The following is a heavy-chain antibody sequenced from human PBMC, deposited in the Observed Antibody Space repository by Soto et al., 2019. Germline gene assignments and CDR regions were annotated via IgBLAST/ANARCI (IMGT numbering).Heavy chain of an antibody. CDR3: ARYHMGYCSSTSCYGDSFDP. CDR1: GYTFTSYG. CDR2: ISAYNGNT. D-gene: IGHD2-2*01. Sequence: ASVKVSCKASGYTFTSYGISWVRQETEQGLEWMGWISAYNGNTNYAQKLQGRVTMTTDTSTSTAYMELRSLRSDDTAVYYCARYHMGYCSSTSCYGDSFDPWGQGTLVTVSS. V-gene: IGHV1-18*01. J-gene: IGHJ5*02.